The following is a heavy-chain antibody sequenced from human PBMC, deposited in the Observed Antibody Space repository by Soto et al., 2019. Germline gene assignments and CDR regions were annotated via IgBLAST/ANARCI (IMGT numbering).Heavy chain of an antibody. CDR1: GFPFSNAW. CDR2: IKSKPDGGTT. J-gene: IGHJ5*02. CDR3: AKLVSS. D-gene: IGHD1-20*01. Sequence: EVQLVESGGGLVKPGGSLRLSCAASGFPFSNAWMSWVRQAPGKGLEWVGRIKSKPDGGTTDYAAPVKGRFTISRYESKDTLYLQWSSLRAEDTAVYYCAKLVSSWGQGTLVTVSS. V-gene: IGHV3-15*01.